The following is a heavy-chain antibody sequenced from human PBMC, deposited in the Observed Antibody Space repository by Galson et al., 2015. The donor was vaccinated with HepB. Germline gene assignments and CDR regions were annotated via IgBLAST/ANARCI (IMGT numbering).Heavy chain of an antibody. CDR1: GDSVSNNDAA. Sequence: CAISGDSVSNNDAAWNWIRQSPSRGLEWLGRTYYRSKWYNDYAVSVKSRITINPDTSKNQFSLQLNSVTPEDTAVYYCVRDGIRVFDYWGQGTLVNVS. J-gene: IGHJ4*02. V-gene: IGHV6-1*01. CDR3: VRDGIRVFDY. CDR2: TYYRSKWYN. D-gene: IGHD1-26*01.